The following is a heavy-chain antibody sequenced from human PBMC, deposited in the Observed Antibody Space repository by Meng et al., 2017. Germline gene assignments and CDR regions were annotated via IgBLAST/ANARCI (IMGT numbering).Heavy chain of an antibody. J-gene: IGHJ4*02. CDR1: GGSFSGCY. Sequence: QVQLQEWGAGLLTASDTLSPTGAVDGGSFSGCYGGWHRQPPGKGREWIGEINHSGSTNYSPSRKSRVTISVDTSKNQFSLKLSSVTAADTAVYYCARRGIAARPFYYWGQGTLVTVSS. CDR3: ARRGIAARPFYY. V-gene: IGHV4-34*01. D-gene: IGHD6-6*01. CDR2: INHSGST.